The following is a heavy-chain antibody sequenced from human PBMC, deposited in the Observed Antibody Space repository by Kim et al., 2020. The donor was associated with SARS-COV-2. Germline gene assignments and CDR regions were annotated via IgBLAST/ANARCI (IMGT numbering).Heavy chain of an antibody. CDR3: ARDEYWDVGY. D-gene: IGHD1-26*01. V-gene: IGHV1-18*01. CDR2: ISNSKGNI. J-gene: IGHJ4*02. Sequence: ASVKVSCKTSGYTFTAYGTTWVRQAPGQGLEWIGWISNSKGNINYAQNFKGRVTVSTDISTRTAYMESRGLRSDDTAIYYCARDEYWDVGYWGQGTLATV. CDR1: GYTFTAYG.